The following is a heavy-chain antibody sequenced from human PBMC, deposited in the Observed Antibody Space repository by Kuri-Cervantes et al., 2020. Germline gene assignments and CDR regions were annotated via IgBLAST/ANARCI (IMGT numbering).Heavy chain of an antibody. J-gene: IGHJ6*03. V-gene: IGHV4-31*02. D-gene: IGHD6-13*01. Sequence: SCTVSGGSISSGGYYWSWIRQHPGKGLEWIGYIYYSGSTYYNPSLKSRVTISVDTSKNQFSLKLSSVTAADTAVYYCARGIAAHRVSYYYYYMDVWGKGTTVTVSS. CDR1: GGSISSGGYY. CDR3: ARGIAAHRVSYYYYYMDV. CDR2: IYYSGST.